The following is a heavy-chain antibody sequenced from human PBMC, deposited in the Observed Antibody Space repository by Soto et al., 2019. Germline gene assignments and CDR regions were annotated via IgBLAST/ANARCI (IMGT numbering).Heavy chain of an antibody. CDR1: GYTFTSYG. J-gene: IGHJ6*02. Sequence: GASVKVSCKASGYTFTSYGISWVRQAPGQGLEWMGWISAYNGNTNYAQKLQGRVTMTTDTSTSTAYMELRSLRSDDTAVYYCAREASYYDFWSGYSNYYYGMDVWGQGTTVTVSS. CDR3: AREASYYDFWSGYSNYYYGMDV. D-gene: IGHD3-3*01. CDR2: ISAYNGNT. V-gene: IGHV1-18*01.